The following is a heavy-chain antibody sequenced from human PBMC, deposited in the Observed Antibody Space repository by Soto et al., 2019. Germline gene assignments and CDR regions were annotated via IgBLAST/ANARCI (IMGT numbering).Heavy chain of an antibody. V-gene: IGHV4-30-2*01. Sequence: QLQLQESGSGLVKPSQTLSLTCAVSGGSISSGGYSWSWIRQPPGKGLEWLGYIYHSGSTYYTPSLKSRVTVSVDRSKNQFSLKLSSVTAADTAVYYCASGHSGSYCEDAFDIWGQGTMVTVSS. CDR1: GGSISSGGYS. CDR2: IYHSGST. J-gene: IGHJ3*02. D-gene: IGHD1-26*01. CDR3: ASGHSGSYCEDAFDI.